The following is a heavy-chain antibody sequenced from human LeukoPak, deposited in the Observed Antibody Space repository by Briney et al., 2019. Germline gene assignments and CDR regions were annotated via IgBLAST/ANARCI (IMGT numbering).Heavy chain of an antibody. CDR1: GFTFSSDG. V-gene: IGHV3-33*03. D-gene: IGHD2-15*01. J-gene: IGHJ6*04. CDR3: TKETPQMDV. CDR2: IWYDGSNK. Sequence: GGSLRLSCAASGFTFSSDGMHWVRQAPGKGLEWVAVIWYDGSNKYYADSVKGRFTISRDNAKNSLYLQMNRLRAEDTAVYYCTKETPQMDVWGKGTTVTVSS.